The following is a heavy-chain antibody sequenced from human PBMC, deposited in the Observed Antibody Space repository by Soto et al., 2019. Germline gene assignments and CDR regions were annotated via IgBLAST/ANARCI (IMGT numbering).Heavy chain of an antibody. J-gene: IGHJ6*02. CDR3: ARDLLVGQQLSYYYYGMDV. D-gene: IGHD6-13*01. CDR2: ISAYNGNT. V-gene: IGHV1-18*01. CDR1: GYTFTSYG. Sequence: ASVKVSCKASGYTFTSYGICWVRQAPGQGLEWMGWISAYNGNTNYAQKLQGRVTMTTDTSTSTAYMELRSLRSDDTAVYYCARDLLVGQQLSYYYYGMDVRGQGTTVTVSS.